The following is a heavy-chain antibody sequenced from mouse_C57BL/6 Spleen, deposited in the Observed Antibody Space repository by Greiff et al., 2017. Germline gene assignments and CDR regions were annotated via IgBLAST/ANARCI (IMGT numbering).Heavy chain of an antibody. V-gene: IGHV1-55*01. CDR3: ARSLYYGYDVNYFDY. CDR2: IYPGSGST. Sequence: QVQLQQPGAELVKPGASVKMSCKASGYTFTSYWITWVKQRPGQGLEWIGDIYPGSGSTNYNEKFKSKATLTVDTSSSTAYMQLSSLTSEDSAVYYCARSLYYGYDVNYFDYWGQGTTLTVSS. D-gene: IGHD2-2*01. J-gene: IGHJ2*01. CDR1: GYTFTSYW.